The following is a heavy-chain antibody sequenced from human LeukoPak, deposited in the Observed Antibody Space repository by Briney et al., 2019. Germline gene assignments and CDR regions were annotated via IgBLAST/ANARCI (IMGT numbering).Heavy chain of an antibody. CDR2: ISYDGSNK. J-gene: IGHJ6*03. V-gene: IGHV3-30*18. D-gene: IGHD2-15*01. CDR1: GFTFSSYG. Sequence: GGSLRLSCAASGFTFSSYGMHWVRQAPGKGLEWVAVISYDGSNKYYADSVKGRFTISRDNSKNTLYLQMNSLRAEDTAVYYCAKDGRVVVVAATDAYYYMDVWAKRDHGHRLL. CDR3: AKDGRVVVVAATDAYYYMDV.